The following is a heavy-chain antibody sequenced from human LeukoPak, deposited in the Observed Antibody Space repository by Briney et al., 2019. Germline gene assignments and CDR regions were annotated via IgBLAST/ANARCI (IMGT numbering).Heavy chain of an antibody. J-gene: IGHJ6*03. D-gene: IGHD1-26*01. V-gene: IGHV3-74*01. CDR2: INSDGSST. Sequence: GGSLRLSCAASGFTFSSYWMHWVRQVPGKGLVWVSRINSDGSSTSYADSVKGRFTISRDNAKNTLYLQMNSLRAEDTAVYYCAKGSGSYLGVYYYYYMDVWGKGTTVTVSS. CDR1: GFTFSSYW. CDR3: AKGSGSYLGVYYYYYMDV.